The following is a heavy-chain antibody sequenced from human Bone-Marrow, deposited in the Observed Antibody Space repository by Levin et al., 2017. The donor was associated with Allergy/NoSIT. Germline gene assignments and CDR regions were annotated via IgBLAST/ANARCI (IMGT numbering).Heavy chain of an antibody. CDR2: VSYDGSKK. D-gene: IGHD1-14*01. CDR1: GFTFSNYG. CDR3: AAGTSYFEY. V-gene: IGHV3-30*03. Sequence: GGSLRLSCADAGFTFSNYGMHWVRQAPGKGLEWVADVSYDGSKKNYAGSVKGRFTVSRDNSKNTLYLQMNNLKTEDTAVYYCAAGTSYFEYWGQGTVVIVSS. J-gene: IGHJ4*02.